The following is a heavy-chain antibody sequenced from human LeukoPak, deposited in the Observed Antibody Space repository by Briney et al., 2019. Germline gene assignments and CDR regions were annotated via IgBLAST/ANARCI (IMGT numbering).Heavy chain of an antibody. D-gene: IGHD6-6*01. Sequence: PSETLSLTCTVSGGSISSYYWSWIRQPPGKGLEGIGYIYYSGSTNYNPSLKSRVTISVDKSKNQFSLKLSSVTAADTAVYYCARGGSSSWGFDYWGQGTLVTVSS. CDR2: IYYSGST. J-gene: IGHJ4*02. CDR3: ARGGSSSWGFDY. CDR1: GGSISSYY. V-gene: IGHV4-59*12.